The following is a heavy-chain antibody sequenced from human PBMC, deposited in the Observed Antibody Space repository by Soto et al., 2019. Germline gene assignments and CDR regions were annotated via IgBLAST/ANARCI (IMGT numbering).Heavy chain of an antibody. Sequence: GGSLRLSCAASGFTFSNAWMNWVRQAPGKGLEWVGLIKSKTDGGAIDYAAPVKGRFTILRDDLRNTVYLQMNSLKAEDTALYYCVREMSGAFDYWGQGTPVTISS. CDR1: GFTFSNAW. V-gene: IGHV3-15*07. CDR3: VREMSGAFDY. J-gene: IGHJ4*02. CDR2: IKSKTDGGAI. D-gene: IGHD3-10*01.